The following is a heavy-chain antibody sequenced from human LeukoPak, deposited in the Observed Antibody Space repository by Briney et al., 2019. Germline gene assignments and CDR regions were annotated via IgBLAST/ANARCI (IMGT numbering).Heavy chain of an antibody. J-gene: IGHJ1*01. Sequence: SETLSLTCTVSGGSISSGSYYWSWIRQPAGKGLEWIGYIYYSGSTNYNPSLKSRVTISVDASKNQFSLRLSSVTAADTAVYYCARAPRGYSGGAEYFQHWGQGTLVTVSS. CDR2: IYYSGST. CDR3: ARAPRGYSGGAEYFQH. D-gene: IGHD6-13*01. CDR1: GGSISSGSYY. V-gene: IGHV4-61*10.